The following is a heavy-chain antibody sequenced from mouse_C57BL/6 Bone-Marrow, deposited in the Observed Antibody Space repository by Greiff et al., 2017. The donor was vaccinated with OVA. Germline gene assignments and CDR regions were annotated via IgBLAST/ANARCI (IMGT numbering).Heavy chain of an antibody. D-gene: IGHD1-1*01. CDR2: IYPGNSDT. J-gene: IGHJ4*01. CDR3: TRMGDYYGSSSYAMDY. CDR1: GYTFTSYW. Sequence: EVQLQQSGTVLARPGASVKMSCKTSGYTFTSYWMHWVKQRPGQGLEWIGAIYPGNSDTSYNQKFKGKAKLTAVTSASTAYMELSSLTNEDSAVYYCTRMGDYYGSSSYAMDYWGQGTSVTVSS. V-gene: IGHV1-5*01.